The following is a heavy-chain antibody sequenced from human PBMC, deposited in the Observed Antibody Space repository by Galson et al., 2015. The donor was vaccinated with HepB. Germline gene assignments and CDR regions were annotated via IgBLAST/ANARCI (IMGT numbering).Heavy chain of an antibody. Sequence: SVKVSCKASGYTFTSYYMHWVRQAPGQGLEWMGIINPSGGSTSYAQKFQGRVTMTRDTSTSTVYMELSSLRSEDTAVYYCARDFAEYSNSAYYYYGMDVWGQGTTVTVSS. V-gene: IGHV1-46*01. D-gene: IGHD4-11*01. CDR2: INPSGGST. CDR3: ARDFAEYSNSAYYYYGMDV. CDR1: GYTFTSYY. J-gene: IGHJ6*02.